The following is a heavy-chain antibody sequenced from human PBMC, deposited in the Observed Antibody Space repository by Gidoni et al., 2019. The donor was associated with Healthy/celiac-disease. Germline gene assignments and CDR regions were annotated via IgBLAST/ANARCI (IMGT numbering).Heavy chain of an antibody. Sequence: EVQLVETGGGLVQPGGSLRLSCAASGFTFSRYAMRWVRQGPGKGLEWVSAIRGRGGSTYYADSVKGQFTISRDNSKNTLYLQMNSLRAEDTAVYYCAKVRGYSYGGFDYWGQGTLVTVSA. J-gene: IGHJ4*02. CDR3: AKVRGYSYGGFDY. CDR1: GFTFSRYA. V-gene: IGHV3-23*04. D-gene: IGHD5-18*01. CDR2: IRGRGGST.